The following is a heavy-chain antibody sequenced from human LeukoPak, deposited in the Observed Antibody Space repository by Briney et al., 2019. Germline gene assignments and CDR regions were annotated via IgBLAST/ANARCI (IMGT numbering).Heavy chain of an antibody. CDR1: GFTFSSYE. J-gene: IGHJ4*02. V-gene: IGHV3-48*03. Sequence: GGSLRLSCAASGFTFSSYEMNWVRQAPGKGLEWVSCISSSGSTIYYADSVKGRFTISRDNAKNSLYLQMNSLRAEDTAVYYCASQVGEVPAGFDFWGQGTLVTVSS. CDR2: ISSSGSTI. CDR3: ASQVGEVPAGFDF. D-gene: IGHD2-2*01.